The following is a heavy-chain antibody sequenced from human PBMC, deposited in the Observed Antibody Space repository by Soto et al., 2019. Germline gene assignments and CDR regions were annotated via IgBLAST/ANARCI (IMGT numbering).Heavy chain of an antibody. CDR3: ARDAVAGYNWFDP. CDR2: MNPNSGNT. CDR1: GYTFTSYY. V-gene: IGHV1-8*02. J-gene: IGHJ5*02. D-gene: IGHD6-19*01. Sequence: GASVKVSCKASGYTFTSYYMHWVRQATGQGLEWMGWMNPNSGNTGYAQKFQGRVTMTRNTSISTAYMELRSLRSDDTAVYYCARDAVAGYNWFDPWGQGTLVTVSS.